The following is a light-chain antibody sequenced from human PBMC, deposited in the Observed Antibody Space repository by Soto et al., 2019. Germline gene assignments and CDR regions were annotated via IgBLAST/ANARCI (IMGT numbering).Light chain of an antibody. CDR3: SSYTTSSTWV. CDR2: DVS. J-gene: IGLJ3*02. V-gene: IGLV2-14*03. CDR1: SSDVGGYNF. Sequence: QSALTQPASVSGSPGQSITISCTGTSSDVGGYNFVSWYQQHPGKAPKVIINDVSGRPSGVSSRFSGSKSGNTASLTISGLQTEDEADYYCSSYTTSSTWVFGGGTKLTVL.